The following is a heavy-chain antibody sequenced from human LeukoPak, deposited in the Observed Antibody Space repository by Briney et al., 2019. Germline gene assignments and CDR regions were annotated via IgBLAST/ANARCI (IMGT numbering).Heavy chain of an antibody. CDR2: ISTSGST. CDR3: ARGRPSSGDYVDYYFYMDV. D-gene: IGHD4-17*01. J-gene: IGHJ6*03. Sequence: SETLSLTCTVSGDSISCFYWSWIRQPAGKGLQWIGRISTSGSTNYNPSLKSRVTMSVDRSTNEFSLTVRSVTAADTAPYYCARGRPSSGDYVDYYFYMDVWGKGTTVTVSS. V-gene: IGHV4-4*07. CDR1: GDSISCFY.